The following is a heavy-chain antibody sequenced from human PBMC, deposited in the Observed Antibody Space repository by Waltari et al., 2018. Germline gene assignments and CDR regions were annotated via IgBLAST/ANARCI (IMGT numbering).Heavy chain of an antibody. D-gene: IGHD5-18*01. CDR1: GFTFSSDA. Sequence: EVQLLESGGGLVQPGGSLRLSCAASGFTFSSDAMSWVRQAPGKGLEWVSGIGGSDTYYADSVKGRFTISRDNSKNTLYLQMNSLTAEDTAVYYCARDLLPRYNKPFDYWGQGTLVTVSS. V-gene: IGHV3-23*01. CDR3: ARDLLPRYNKPFDY. J-gene: IGHJ4*02. CDR2: IGGSDT.